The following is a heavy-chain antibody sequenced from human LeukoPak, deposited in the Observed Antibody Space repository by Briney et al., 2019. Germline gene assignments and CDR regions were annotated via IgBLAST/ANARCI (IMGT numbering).Heavy chain of an antibody. Sequence: GESLKISCKGSGYSFTSYWIGWVRQMPGKGLEWMGIIYSGDSDTRYSPSFQGQVTISADKSISTAYLQWSSLKASDTAMYYCARFLMVRGVIISLDIWGQGTMVTVSS. CDR1: GYSFTSYW. CDR3: ARFLMVRGVIISLDI. D-gene: IGHD3-10*01. CDR2: IYSGDSDT. J-gene: IGHJ3*02. V-gene: IGHV5-51*01.